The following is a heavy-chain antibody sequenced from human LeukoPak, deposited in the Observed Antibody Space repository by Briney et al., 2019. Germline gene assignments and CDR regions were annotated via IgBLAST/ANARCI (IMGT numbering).Heavy chain of an antibody. CDR1: GFTLSSYS. V-gene: IGHV3-21*01. CDR2: ITSSSSYI. Sequence: GGSLRLSCAASGFTLSSYSMNWVRQAPGKGLEWVSSITSSSSYIYYADSVKGRFTISRDNAKNSLYLQMNSLRAEDTAVYYCAKYQTGTWTSYDSSDIWGQGTLVTVSS. D-gene: IGHD1-7*01. CDR3: AKYQTGTWTSYDSSDI. J-gene: IGHJ3*02.